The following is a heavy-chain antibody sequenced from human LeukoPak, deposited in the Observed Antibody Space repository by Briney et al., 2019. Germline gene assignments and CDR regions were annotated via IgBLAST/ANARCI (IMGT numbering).Heavy chain of an antibody. CDR1: GGSISSYY. Sequence: PSETLSLTCTVSGGSISSYYWTWIRQPPGKGLEWIGNIYYSGSTNYNPSLKSRVTISVDTSKNQLSLKLSSLTAADTAVYYCAGDRYCSGGSCYSGVWFDPWGQGTLVTVSS. D-gene: IGHD2-15*01. V-gene: IGHV4-59*12. J-gene: IGHJ5*02. CDR3: AGDRYCSGGSCYSGVWFDP. CDR2: IYYSGST.